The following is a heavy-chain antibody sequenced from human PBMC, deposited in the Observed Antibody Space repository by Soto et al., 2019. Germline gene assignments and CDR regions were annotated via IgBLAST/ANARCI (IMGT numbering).Heavy chain of an antibody. V-gene: IGHV1-2*02. D-gene: IGHD3-22*01. CDR3: ASLAYYDSSGYWPFDY. CDR2: INPNSGGT. J-gene: IGHJ4*02. CDR1: GYTFTGYY. Sequence: ESSVKVSCKASGYTFTGYYMHWVRQAPGQGLEWMGWINPNSGGTNYAQKFQGRVTMTRDTSLSTAYMELSSLRSDDTAVYSSASLAYYDSSGYWPFDYWGQGTLVTVSS.